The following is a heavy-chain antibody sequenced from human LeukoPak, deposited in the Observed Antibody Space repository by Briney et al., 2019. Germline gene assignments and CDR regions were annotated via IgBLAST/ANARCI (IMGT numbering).Heavy chain of an antibody. J-gene: IGHJ5*02. Sequence: ASVKVSCKASGGTFSSYAISWVRQAPGQGLERMGRIIPIFGIANYAQKFQGRVTITADKSTSTAYMELSSLRSEDTAVYYCARDRGGFGTRGNWFDPWGQGTLVTVSS. CDR3: ARDRGGFGTRGNWFDP. D-gene: IGHD3-10*01. CDR1: GGTFSSYA. V-gene: IGHV1-69*04. CDR2: IIPIFGIA.